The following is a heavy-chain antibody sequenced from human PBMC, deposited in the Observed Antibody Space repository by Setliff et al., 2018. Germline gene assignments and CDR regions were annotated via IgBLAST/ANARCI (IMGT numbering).Heavy chain of an antibody. CDR1: GGTFSSYA. CDR2: IIPIFGTA. D-gene: IGHD5-18*01. CDR3: ARGYSYGYDSGYYFDY. Sequence: SVKVSCKASGGTFSSYAISWVRQAPGQGLEWMGGIIPIFGTANYAQKFQGRVTITADESTSTAYMELSSRRSEDTAVYYCARGYSYGYDSGYYFDYWGQGTLVTVS. J-gene: IGHJ4*02. V-gene: IGHV1-69*13.